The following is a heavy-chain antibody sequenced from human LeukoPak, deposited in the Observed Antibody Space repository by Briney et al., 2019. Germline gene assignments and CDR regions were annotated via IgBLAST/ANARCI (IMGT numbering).Heavy chain of an antibody. CDR2: LIVQNGKT. Sequence: ASVKVSCKASGYTFKTYDIHWVRQAPGQGLEWLGWLIVQNGKTNYAQNLQDRVTMTTDTSTTTAYMELRSLRSDDTAVYFCARGREPDYDILTGYYTDGFDIWGQGTMVSVSS. V-gene: IGHV1-18*01. CDR3: ARGREPDYDILTGYYTDGFDI. D-gene: IGHD3-9*01. CDR1: GYTFKTYD. J-gene: IGHJ3*02.